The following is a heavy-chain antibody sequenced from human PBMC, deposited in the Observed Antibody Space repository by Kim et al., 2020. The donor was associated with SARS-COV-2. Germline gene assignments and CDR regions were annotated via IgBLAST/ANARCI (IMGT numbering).Heavy chain of an antibody. Sequence: SETLSLICAVYSGSFNDYYWSWIRQPPGKGLEWIGEINHSGSTNYNPSLRSRVIISVDTSKNQFSLKLSSVTAADTAVYYCAGGQDVDSGRYGGMDVWGQGTTVTVSS. J-gene: IGHJ6*02. CDR3: AGGQDVDSGRYGGMDV. CDR2: INHSGST. V-gene: IGHV4-34*01. CDR1: SGSFNDYY. D-gene: IGHD3-10*01.